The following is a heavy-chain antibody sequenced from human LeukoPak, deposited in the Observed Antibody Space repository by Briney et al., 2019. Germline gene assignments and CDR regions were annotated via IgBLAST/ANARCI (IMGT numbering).Heavy chain of an antibody. Sequence: SETLSLTCTVSGYSISSGYYWGWIRQPPGKGLEWTGSIDHSGSTYYNPSLKSRITISVDTSKNQFSLKLNSVTAADTAVYYCAKSNGYGLIDIWGQGTMVTVSS. J-gene: IGHJ3*02. CDR1: GYSISSGYY. D-gene: IGHD3-22*01. V-gene: IGHV4-38-2*02. CDR2: IDHSGST. CDR3: AKSNGYGLIDI.